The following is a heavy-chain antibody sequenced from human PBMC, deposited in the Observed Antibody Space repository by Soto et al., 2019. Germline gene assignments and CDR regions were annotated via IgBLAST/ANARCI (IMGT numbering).Heavy chain of an antibody. CDR2: FDPEDGET. D-gene: IGHD3-16*01. CDR1: GYTLTELS. CDR3: DRVGGGRGYCNPFDY. J-gene: IGHJ4*02. V-gene: IGHV1-24*01. Sequence: QVQLVQSGAEVKKPGASVKVSCKVSGYTLTELSMHWVRQAPGKGLEWMGGFDPEDGETIYAQKFQGRVTMTEDTSTDTAYMERTGLGSGDTAVHYCDRVGGGRGYCNPFDYWGQGTLVTVSS.